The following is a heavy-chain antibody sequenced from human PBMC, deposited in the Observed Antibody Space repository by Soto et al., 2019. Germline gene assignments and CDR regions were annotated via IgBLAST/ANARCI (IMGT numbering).Heavy chain of an antibody. CDR2: IYYSGST. Sequence: SETLSLTCTVSGGSISSSSYYWGWIRQPPGKGLEWIGSIYYSGSTYYNPSLKSRVTISVDTSKNQFSLKLSSVTAADTAVYYCASLLAPYRYGVDVWGQGITVTVSS. V-gene: IGHV4-39*01. CDR3: ASLLAPYRYGVDV. J-gene: IGHJ6*02. CDR1: GGSISSSSYY. D-gene: IGHD3-16*02.